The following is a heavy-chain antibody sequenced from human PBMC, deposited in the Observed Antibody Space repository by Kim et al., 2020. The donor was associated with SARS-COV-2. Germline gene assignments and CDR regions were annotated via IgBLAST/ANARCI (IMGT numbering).Heavy chain of an antibody. D-gene: IGHD6-6*01. CDR3: ARGKEYTTGRAFDY. V-gene: IGHV4-4*07. Sequence: NPSLKSRVTMSVDTSKNPFSLKLDSVTAADTAVYYCARGKEYTTGRAFDYWGQGTQVTASS. J-gene: IGHJ4*02.